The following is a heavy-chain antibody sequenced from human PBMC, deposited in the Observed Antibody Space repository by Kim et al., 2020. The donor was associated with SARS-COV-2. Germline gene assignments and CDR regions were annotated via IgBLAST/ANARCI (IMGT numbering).Heavy chain of an antibody. CDR1: GGSISSSSYY. CDR3: ARVMSLGYFDWLSQILDC. J-gene: IGHJ4*02. Sequence: SETLSLTCTVSGGSISSSSYYWGWIRQPPGKGLEWIGSIYYSGSTYYNPSLKSRVTISVDTSKNQFSLKLSSVTAADTAVYYCARVMSLGYFDWLSQILDCWGQGTLVTVSS. V-gene: IGHV4-39*07. D-gene: IGHD3-9*01. CDR2: IYYSGST.